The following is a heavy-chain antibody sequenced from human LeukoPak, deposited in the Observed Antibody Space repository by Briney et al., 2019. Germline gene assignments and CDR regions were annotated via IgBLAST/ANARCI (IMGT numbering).Heavy chain of an antibody. Sequence: SETLSLTCAVYGGSFSGYYWSWIRQPPGKGLEWIGEINHSGSTNYNPSVKSRVTISVDTSKNQFSLILSSVTAADTAVYYCARGGRGYSGYDSNWFDPWGQGTLVTVSS. J-gene: IGHJ5*02. V-gene: IGHV4-34*01. CDR1: GGSFSGYY. CDR2: INHSGST. CDR3: ARGGRGYSGYDSNWFDP. D-gene: IGHD5-12*01.